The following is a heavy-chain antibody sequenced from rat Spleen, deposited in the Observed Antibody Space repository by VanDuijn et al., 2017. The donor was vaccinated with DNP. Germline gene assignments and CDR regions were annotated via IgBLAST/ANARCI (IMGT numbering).Heavy chain of an antibody. CDR2: INTDGGGT. Sequence: EVQLVETGGGLVQPGRSLQLSCVASGFTFSSSWRFSIRQAPGKGLGWVASINTDGGGTSYPDSVKGRFTISRDNAENTVYLQMSRLRSEDTATYYCTTDPESSYYWYFDFWGPGTMVTVSS. CDR1: GFTFSSSW. J-gene: IGHJ1*01. V-gene: IGHV5-58*01. CDR3: TTDPESSYYWYFDF. D-gene: IGHD1-2*01.